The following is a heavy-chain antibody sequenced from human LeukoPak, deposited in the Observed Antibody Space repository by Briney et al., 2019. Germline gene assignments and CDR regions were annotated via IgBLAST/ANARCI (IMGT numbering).Heavy chain of an antibody. CDR2: IYYSGST. Sequence: PSETLSLTCTVSGGSISSGDYYWRWIRQPPGKGLEWIGYIYYSGSTYYNPSLKSRVTISVDTSKNQFSLKLSSVTAADTAVYYCASPSVLRFLEWSYPDAFDIWGQGTMVTVSS. CDR1: GGSISSGDYY. D-gene: IGHD3-3*01. CDR3: ASPSVLRFLEWSYPDAFDI. V-gene: IGHV4-30-4*01. J-gene: IGHJ3*02.